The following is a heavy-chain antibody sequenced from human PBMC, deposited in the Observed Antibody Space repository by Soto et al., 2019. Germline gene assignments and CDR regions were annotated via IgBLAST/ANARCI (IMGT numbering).Heavy chain of an antibody. D-gene: IGHD2-2*03. CDR1: GYPFTSYG. Sequence: NPRASMKVSCQASGYPFTSYGISWVRQAPGQGLEWMGWISAYNGNTNYAQKLQGRVTMTTDTSTSTAYMELRSLRSDDTAVYYCVQSNGYCSSTSCPFDIWGQGTMVTVSS. J-gene: IGHJ3*02. CDR3: VQSNGYCSSTSCPFDI. V-gene: IGHV1-18*01. CDR2: ISAYNGNT.